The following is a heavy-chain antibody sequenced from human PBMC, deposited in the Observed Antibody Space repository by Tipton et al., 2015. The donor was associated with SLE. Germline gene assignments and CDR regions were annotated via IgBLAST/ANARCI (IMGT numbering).Heavy chain of an antibody. J-gene: IGHJ4*02. CDR2: IFYSGST. CDR3: ARVRLRELGMRSLGYFDY. V-gene: IGHV4-59*01. D-gene: IGHD3-16*01. CDR1: GGSISYSY. Sequence: TLSLTCTVSGGSISYSYWSWIRQPPGKGLEWVGDIFYSGSTNYNPSLKSRVTISVDTSKNQFSLQLTSVTAADTAVYYSARVRLRELGMRSLGYFDYWRQGTLVTVSS.